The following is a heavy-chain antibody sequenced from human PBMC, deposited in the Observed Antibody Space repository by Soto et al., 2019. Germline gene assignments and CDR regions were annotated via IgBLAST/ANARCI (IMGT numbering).Heavy chain of an antibody. V-gene: IGHV4-31*03. D-gene: IGHD5-12*01. CDR1: GGSISSGGYY. CDR2: IYYSGST. CDR3: ARDQGGYSGYGYFDY. J-gene: IGHJ4*02. Sequence: QVQLQESGPGLVKPSQTLSLTCTVSGGSISSGGYYWSWIRQHPGKGLEWIGYIYYSGSTYYNPSLKSRVTISVDTSKNQFSLKLSSVTAADTAAYYCARDQGGYSGYGYFDYWGQGTLVTVSS.